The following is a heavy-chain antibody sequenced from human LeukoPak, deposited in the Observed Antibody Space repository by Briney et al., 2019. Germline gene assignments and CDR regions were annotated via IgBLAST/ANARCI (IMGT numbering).Heavy chain of an antibody. CDR1: GFTFSSSW. D-gene: IGHD6-6*01. J-gene: IGHJ4*02. CDR3: LRGQSSHFDY. V-gene: IGHV3-52*01. CDR2: IKCDGSEK. Sequence: PGGSLRLSRAASGFTFSSSWMHWVCQAPEKGLEWVADIKCDGSEKYYVDSVKGRLTISRDNAKNSLYLQVNSLRAEDMTVYYCLRGQSSHFDYWGQGTLVTVSS.